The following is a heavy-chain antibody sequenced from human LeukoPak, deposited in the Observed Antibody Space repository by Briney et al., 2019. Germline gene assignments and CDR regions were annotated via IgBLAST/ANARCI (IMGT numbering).Heavy chain of an antibody. J-gene: IGHJ4*02. D-gene: IGHD2-15*01. CDR2: IYYSGRT. Sequence: SETLSLTCTVSGGSISSYYWSWIRQPPGKGLEWIGYIYYSGRTNYNPSLKSRVTISVDTSKNQFSLKLSSVTAADTAVYYCARHAGNTPFDCWGQGTLVTVSS. CDR3: ARHAGNTPFDC. V-gene: IGHV4-59*08. CDR1: GGSISSYY.